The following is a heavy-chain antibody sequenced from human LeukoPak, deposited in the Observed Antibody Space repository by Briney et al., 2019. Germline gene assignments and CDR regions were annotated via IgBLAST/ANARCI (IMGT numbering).Heavy chain of an antibody. V-gene: IGHV4-30-4*01. D-gene: IGHD4-17*01. Sequence: PSETLSLTCAVYGGSFSGYYWSWIRQPPGKGLEWIGYIYYSGSSYYIPSLKSRVTMSVDTSKNQFSLRLSSVTAADTAVYYCARQIYGDLYYFDYWGQGTLVTVSS. CDR1: GGSFSGYY. CDR3: ARQIYGDLYYFDY. CDR2: IYYSGSS. J-gene: IGHJ4*02.